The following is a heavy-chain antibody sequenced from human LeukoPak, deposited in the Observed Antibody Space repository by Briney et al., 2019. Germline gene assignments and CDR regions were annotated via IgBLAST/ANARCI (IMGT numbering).Heavy chain of an antibody. CDR1: GGSISSYY. CDR3: ARVVQDIVAVPAAMATFDY. D-gene: IGHD2-2*01. CDR2: IYYSGST. Sequence: SETLSLTCTVSGGSISSYYWSWIRQPPGKGLEWIGYIYYSGSTNYNPSLKSRVTISVDTSKNQFSLKLSSVTAADTAVYYCARVVQDIVAVPAAMATFDYWGQGTLVTVSS. J-gene: IGHJ4*02. V-gene: IGHV4-59*01.